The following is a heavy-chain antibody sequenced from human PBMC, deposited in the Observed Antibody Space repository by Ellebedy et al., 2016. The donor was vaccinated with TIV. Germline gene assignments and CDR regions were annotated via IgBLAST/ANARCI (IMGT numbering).Heavy chain of an antibody. D-gene: IGHD5-12*01. Sequence: SETLSLTCTVSGGSISSYYWSWIRQPPGKGLEWIGYIFYSGSPNYKPSLKSRVTIPGDTSKNQFSLKRNSVTAADTAVYYRARLRRGYDRGYYYSLDVWGQGTTVTVSS. CDR2: IFYSGSP. CDR3: ARLRRGYDRGYYYSLDV. J-gene: IGHJ6*02. V-gene: IGHV4-59*01. CDR1: GGSISSYY.